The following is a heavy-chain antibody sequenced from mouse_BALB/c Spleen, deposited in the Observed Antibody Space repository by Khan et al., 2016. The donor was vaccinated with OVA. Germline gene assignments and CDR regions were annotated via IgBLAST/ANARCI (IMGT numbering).Heavy chain of an antibody. CDR2: INTETGEP. CDR1: GYTFTDYS. D-gene: IGHD2-4*01. CDR3: TTNDYGRGGRYAMDY. Sequence: QFQLVQSGPELKKPGETVKISCKASGYTFTDYSMQWVKQAPGKGLKWVGWINTETGEPTYADDFKGRFAFSLETSASTAYLQINNLKNEDTATXFCTTNDYGRGGRYAMDYWGQGTSVTVSS. V-gene: IGHV9-2-1*01. J-gene: IGHJ4*01.